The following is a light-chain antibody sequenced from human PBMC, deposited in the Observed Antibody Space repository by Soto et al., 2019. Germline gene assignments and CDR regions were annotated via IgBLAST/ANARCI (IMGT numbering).Light chain of an antibody. CDR3: MQGTHWPIT. CDR2: KVS. Sequence: DVVMTQSPLSLPVTLGQPASISCRSNQSLVHSDGIAYFSWFQQRPGQSTRRLIYKVSNRDSGVPARFSGSGSGTDFALKISRVEAEDVGVYYFMQGTHWPITFGQGTRLEIK. CDR1: QSLVHSDGIAY. V-gene: IGKV2-30*02. J-gene: IGKJ5*01.